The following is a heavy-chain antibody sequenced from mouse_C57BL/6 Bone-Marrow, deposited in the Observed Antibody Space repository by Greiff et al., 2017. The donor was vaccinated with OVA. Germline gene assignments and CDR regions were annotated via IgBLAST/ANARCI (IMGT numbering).Heavy chain of an antibody. V-gene: IGHV1-42*01. CDR3: ARREFFAY. J-gene: IGHJ3*01. CDR1: GYSFTGYY. Sequence: EVMLVESGPELVKPGASVKISCKASGYSFTGYYMNWVKQSPEKSLEWIGEINPSTGGTTYNQKFKAKATLTVDKSSSTAYMQLKSLTSEDSAVYYCARREFFAYWGQGTLVTVSA. CDR2: INPSTGGT.